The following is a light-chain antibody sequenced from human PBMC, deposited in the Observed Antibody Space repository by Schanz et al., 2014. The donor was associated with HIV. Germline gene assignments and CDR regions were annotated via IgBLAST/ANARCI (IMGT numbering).Light chain of an antibody. J-gene: IGLJ7*01. CDR1: NSDVGDYNY. CDR2: ERT. CDR3: SSSGGSKNFVI. V-gene: IGLV2-8*01. Sequence: QSALTQPPSASGSPGQSVTISCTGSNSDVGDYNYVSWYQQHPGKAPKLLISERTKRPSGVPDRFSGSTSGNTAFLTVSGLQAEDEADYYCSSSGGSKNFVIFGGGTQLTVL.